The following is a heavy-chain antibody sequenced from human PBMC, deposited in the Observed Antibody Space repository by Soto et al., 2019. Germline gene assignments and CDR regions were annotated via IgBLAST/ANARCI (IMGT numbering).Heavy chain of an antibody. Sequence: QVQLVQSGAEVKKPGSSVKVSCKASGGTFSSYAISWVRQAPGQGLEWMGGIIPIFGTANYAQKFQGRVTITADKSTSTAYRELSSLGSEDTAVYYCARDRSSGYSYGYGIGFWFDPWGQGTLVTVSS. CDR3: ARDRSSGYSYGYGIGFWFDP. V-gene: IGHV1-69*06. CDR2: IIPIFGTA. J-gene: IGHJ5*02. D-gene: IGHD5-18*01. CDR1: GGTFSSYA.